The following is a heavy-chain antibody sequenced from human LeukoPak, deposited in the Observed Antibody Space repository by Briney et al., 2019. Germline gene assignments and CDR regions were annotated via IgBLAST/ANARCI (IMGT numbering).Heavy chain of an antibody. Sequence: SETLSLTCAVYGGSFNGYYWNWIRQPPGRGLEWIGEINQSGSTNYNPSLKSRVTISLDTSKNQFSLKLNSVTAADTAVYYCARKGWVVLRAFDVWGRGTMVTVSS. CDR2: INQSGST. CDR1: GGSFNGYY. V-gene: IGHV4-34*01. D-gene: IGHD2-8*02. J-gene: IGHJ3*01. CDR3: ARKGWVVLRAFDV.